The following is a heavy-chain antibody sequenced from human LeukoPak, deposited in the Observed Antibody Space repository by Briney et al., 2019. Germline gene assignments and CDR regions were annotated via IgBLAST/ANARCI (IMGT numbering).Heavy chain of an antibody. Sequence: SETLSLTCAVYGGSFSGYYWSWIRQPPGKGLEWIGEINHSGSTNYNPSLKSRVTISVDTSKNQFSLKLSSVTAADTAVYYCAREGFRLQYALFDYWGQGTLVTVSS. CDR1: GGSFSGYY. CDR2: INHSGST. CDR3: AREGFRLQYALFDY. V-gene: IGHV4-34*01. J-gene: IGHJ4*02. D-gene: IGHD5-24*01.